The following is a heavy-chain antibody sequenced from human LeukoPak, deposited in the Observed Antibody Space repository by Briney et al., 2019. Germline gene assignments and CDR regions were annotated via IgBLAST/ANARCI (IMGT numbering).Heavy chain of an antibody. CDR2: IYYSGST. CDR3: ARAPEYSGYDFY. Sequence: PSQTPSLTCTVSGGSISSGGYYWSWIRQHPGKGLEWIGYIYYSGSTYYNPSLKSRVTISVDTSKNQFSLKLSSVTAADTAVYYCARAPEYSGYDFYWGQGTLVTVSS. CDR1: GGSISSGGYY. V-gene: IGHV4-31*03. J-gene: IGHJ4*02. D-gene: IGHD5-12*01.